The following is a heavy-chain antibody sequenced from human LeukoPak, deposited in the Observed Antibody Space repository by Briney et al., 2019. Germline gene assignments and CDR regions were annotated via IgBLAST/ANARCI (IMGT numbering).Heavy chain of an antibody. CDR2: IYHSGST. J-gene: IGHJ4*02. Sequence: SETLSLTCAVSGDSISSNYYWGWIRQPPGKGLEWIGSIYHSGSTYYNPSLKSRVTLSVDTSKNQFSLMLSSVTAADTAVYYCARRFITVGLFDYWGQGSLVTVSS. CDR3: ARRFITVGLFDY. V-gene: IGHV4-38-2*01. D-gene: IGHD3-22*01. CDR1: GDSISSNYY.